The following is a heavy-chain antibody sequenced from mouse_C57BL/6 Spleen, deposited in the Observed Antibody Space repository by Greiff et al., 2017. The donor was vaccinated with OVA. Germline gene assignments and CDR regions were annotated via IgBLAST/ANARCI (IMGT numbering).Heavy chain of an antibody. V-gene: IGHV5-17*01. CDR1: GFTFSDYG. Sequence: EVKLVESGGGLVKPGGSLKLSCAASGFTFSDYGMHWVRPAPEKGLEWVAYISSGSSTIYYADTVKGRFTIYRDNAKNTLFLQMTSLRSEDTAMYYCARYDYDVWGTGTTVTVSS. J-gene: IGHJ1*03. D-gene: IGHD2-4*01. CDR3: ARYDYDV. CDR2: ISSGSSTI.